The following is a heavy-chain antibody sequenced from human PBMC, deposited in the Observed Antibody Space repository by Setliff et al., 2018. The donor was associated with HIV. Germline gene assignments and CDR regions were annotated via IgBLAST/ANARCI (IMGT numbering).Heavy chain of an antibody. CDR3: AKIGSGFDY. D-gene: IGHD1-26*01. J-gene: IGHJ4*02. CDR1: GATFSTSA. V-gene: IGHV1-69*13. Sequence: ASVKVSCKASGATFSTSAIGWVRQAPGQGLEWMGGIIPMLGSPNYAHNFRGRVTITADESTSTAYMELSNLTYEDTAVYYCAKIGSGFDYWGQGTLVTVSS. CDR2: IIPMLGSP.